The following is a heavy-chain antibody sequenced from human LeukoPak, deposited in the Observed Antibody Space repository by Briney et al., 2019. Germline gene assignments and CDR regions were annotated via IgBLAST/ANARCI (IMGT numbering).Heavy chain of an antibody. D-gene: IGHD5-18*01. CDR2: IYSGGST. CDR1: GFTFSNYG. J-gene: IGHJ4*02. V-gene: IGHV3-53*01. CDR3: ARGLDTAMVTKAYYFDY. Sequence: GRSLRLSCAASGFTFSNYGMHWVRQAPGKGLEWVSVIYSGGSTYYADSVKGRFTISRDNSKNTLYLQMNSLRAEDTAVYYCARGLDTAMVTKAYYFDYWGQGTLVTVSS.